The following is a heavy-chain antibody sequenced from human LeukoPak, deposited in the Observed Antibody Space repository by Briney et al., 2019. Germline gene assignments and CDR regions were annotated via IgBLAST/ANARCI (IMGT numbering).Heavy chain of an antibody. CDR2: IYHSGST. CDR1: GGSISSSNW. V-gene: IGHV4-4*02. J-gene: IGHJ4*02. D-gene: IGHD6-13*01. CDR3: ARGGEGAAAGTPT. Sequence: SETLSLTCAVSGGSISSSNWWSWVRQPPGKGLEWIGEIYHSGSTNYNPSLKSRVTISVDTSKNQFSLKLSSVTAADTAVYYCARGGEGAAAGTPTWGQGTLVTVSS.